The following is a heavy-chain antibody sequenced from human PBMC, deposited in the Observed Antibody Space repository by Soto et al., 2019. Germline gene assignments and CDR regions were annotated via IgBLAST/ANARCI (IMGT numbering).Heavy chain of an antibody. J-gene: IGHJ3*02. CDR1: GFTFSDYY. V-gene: IGHV3-11*05. D-gene: IGHD3-9*01. CDR3: ARDADILTGSDAFDI. Sequence: GESLKISCAASGFTFSDYYMSWIRQAPGKGLEWVSYISSSTIYTNYADSVKGRFTISRDNAKNSLYLQMNSLRAEDTAVYYCARDADILTGSDAFDIWGQGTMVTVSS. CDR2: ISSSTIYT.